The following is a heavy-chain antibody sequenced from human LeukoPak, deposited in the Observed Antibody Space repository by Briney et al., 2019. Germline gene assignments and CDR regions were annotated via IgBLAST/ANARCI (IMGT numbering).Heavy chain of an antibody. CDR2: INHSGST. D-gene: IGHD3-22*01. Sequence: SETLSLTRAVYGGSFSGYYWSWIRQPPGKGLEWIGEINHSGSTNYNPSLKSRVTISVDTSKNQCSLKLSSVTAADTAVYYCARINSGYLYYYYGMDVWGQGTTVTVSS. V-gene: IGHV4-34*01. CDR1: GGSFSGYY. CDR3: ARINSGYLYYYYGMDV. J-gene: IGHJ6*02.